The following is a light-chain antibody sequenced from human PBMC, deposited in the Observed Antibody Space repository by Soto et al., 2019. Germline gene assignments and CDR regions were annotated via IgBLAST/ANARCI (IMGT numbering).Light chain of an antibody. CDR3: NSYTSNNTYV. CDR2: DVS. Sequence: QPVLTQPASVSGSPGQAITISCSGTSSDVGAFNYVSWYQQHPGKAPKLMIYDVSNRPSGVSNRFSGSKSGNTASLTISGLRAEDEADYYCNSYTSNNTYVFGTGTQLTVL. V-gene: IGLV2-14*03. J-gene: IGLJ1*01. CDR1: SSDVGAFNY.